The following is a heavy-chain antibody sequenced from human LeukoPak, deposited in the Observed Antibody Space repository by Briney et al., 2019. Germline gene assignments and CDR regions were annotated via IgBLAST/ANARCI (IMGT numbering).Heavy chain of an antibody. CDR1: GYSFTSYW. CDR3: ARQRSVGALTVWYFDL. CDR2: IYPGDSDT. Sequence: GESLKISCKGSGYSFTSYWIGWVRQMPGKGLEWMGIIYPGDSDTRYSPSFQGQVTISADKSISTAYLQWSSLKASDTAMYYCARQRSVGALTVWYFDLWGRGTLVTVSS. V-gene: IGHV5-51*01. J-gene: IGHJ2*01. D-gene: IGHD1-26*01.